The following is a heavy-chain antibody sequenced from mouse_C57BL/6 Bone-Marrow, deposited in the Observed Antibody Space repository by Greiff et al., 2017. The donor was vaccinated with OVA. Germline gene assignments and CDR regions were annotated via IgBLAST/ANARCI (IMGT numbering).Heavy chain of an antibody. CDR3: AHYYGFDY. D-gene: IGHD2-1*01. Sequence: QVQLKQSGAELARPGASVKLSCKASGYTFTSYGISWVKQRTGQGLEWIGEIYPRRGNTYYNEKFKGKDTLTADKSSSTAYMELRSLTSEDSAVYFCAHYYGFDYWGQGTTLTVSS. CDR1: GYTFTSYG. CDR2: IYPRRGNT. J-gene: IGHJ2*01. V-gene: IGHV1-81*01.